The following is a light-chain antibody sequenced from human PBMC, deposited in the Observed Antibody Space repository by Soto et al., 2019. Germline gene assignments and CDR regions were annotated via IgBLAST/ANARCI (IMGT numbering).Light chain of an antibody. V-gene: IGKV3-20*01. J-gene: IGKJ4*01. CDR2: STS. CDR3: QQYGSSRLT. CDR1: QSVSSSY. Sequence: EMVLTQSPGTLSLSPGERATLSCRASQSVSSSYLAWYQQKPGQAPRLLIYSTSSRATGIPDRFSGSGSGTDFTLTISRLEPEDSAVYYCQQYGSSRLTFGGGTKVEIK.